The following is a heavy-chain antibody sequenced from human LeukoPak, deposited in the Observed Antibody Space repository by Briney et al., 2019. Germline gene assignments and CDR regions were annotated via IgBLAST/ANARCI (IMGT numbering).Heavy chain of an antibody. V-gene: IGHV4-61*02. J-gene: IGHJ2*01. Sequence: PSETLSLTCTVSGYSISSGYHWGWIRQPAGKGLEWIGRIYTSGSTNYNPSLKSRVTISVDTSKNQFSLKPSSVTAADTAVYYCARLRGRPNWYFDLWGRGTLVTVSS. CDR2: IYTSGST. CDR3: ARLRGRPNWYFDL. CDR1: GYSISSGYH.